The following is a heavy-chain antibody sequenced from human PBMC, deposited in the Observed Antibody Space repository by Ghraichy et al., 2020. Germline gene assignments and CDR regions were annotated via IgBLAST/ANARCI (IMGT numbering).Heavy chain of an antibody. CDR3: ARVPSAKWDLPYGMDV. CDR2: VYTSGTT. J-gene: IGHJ6*02. V-gene: IGHV4-61*01. D-gene: IGHD1-26*01. CDR1: GGSVSSGIYY. Sequence: SQTLSHTCGVSGGSVSSGIYYWTWIRQTPGKGLEWIGFVYTSGTTNHNPSLKSRVAMSLDTSKNQFSLRLTSVTAADTGVYYCARVPSAKWDLPYGMDVWGQGTTVTVSS.